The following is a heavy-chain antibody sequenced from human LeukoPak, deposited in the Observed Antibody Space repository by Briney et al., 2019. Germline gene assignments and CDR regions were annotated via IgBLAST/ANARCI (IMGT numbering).Heavy chain of an antibody. D-gene: IGHD6-19*01. CDR1: GFTFSDYY. V-gene: IGHV3-11*01. CDR3: ARVSSLVYYYYMDV. CDR2: ISSSGSTI. Sequence: GGSLRLSCAASGFTFSDYYMSWIRQAPGKGLEWVSYISSSGSTIYYADSVKGRFTISRDNAKNSLYLQMNSLRAEDTALYYCARVSSLVYYYYMDVWGKGTTVTVSS. J-gene: IGHJ6*03.